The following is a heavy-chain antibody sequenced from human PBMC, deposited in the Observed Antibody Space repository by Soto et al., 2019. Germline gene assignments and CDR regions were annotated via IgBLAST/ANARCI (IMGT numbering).Heavy chain of an antibody. D-gene: IGHD6-13*01. CDR2: ISYDGSNK. J-gene: IGHJ4*02. Sequence: QVQLVESGGGVVQPGRSLRLSCAASGFTFSSYAMHWVRQAPGKGLEWVAVISYDGSNKYYADSVKGRFTISRDNSKNTLYLQMNSLRAEDTAVYYCARLMYSSSWYAFDYWGQGTLVTVSS. CDR3: ARLMYSSSWYAFDY. CDR1: GFTFSSYA. V-gene: IGHV3-30-3*01.